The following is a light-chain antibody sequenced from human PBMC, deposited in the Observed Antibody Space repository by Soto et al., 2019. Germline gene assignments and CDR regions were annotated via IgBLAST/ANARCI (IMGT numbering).Light chain of an antibody. CDR3: ASWDYDLSAAV. CDR2: IDH. CDR1: SSNIEGNP. Sequence: QPVLTQPPSLSGTPGQSVTISCSGSSSNIEGNPDHWYQHLPGTAPKILIYIDHNRPSGITDRLSGSKSGTSASLAISGRQSEDEADYYCASWDYDLSAAVFGGGTQLAVL. V-gene: IGLV1-44*01. J-gene: IGLJ7*01.